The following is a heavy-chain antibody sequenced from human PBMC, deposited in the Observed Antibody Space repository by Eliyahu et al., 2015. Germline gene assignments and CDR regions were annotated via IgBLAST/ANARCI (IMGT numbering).Heavy chain of an antibody. CDR2: ISDDGNSK. V-gene: IGHV3-30*18. J-gene: IGHJ6*02. D-gene: IGHD2-2*01. Sequence: QVQLVESGGAVVQPGRSLRLSCVASXXNFNKKGMXWVRXAPGKGXEWVALISDDGNSKSYVDSVKGRFTISRANYVNTLYXYIDNLRPEDTAVYYCAKDRGDGWDFYYASMDVWGQGTTVTVSS. CDR3: AKDRGDGWDFYYASMDV. CDR1: XXNFNKKG.